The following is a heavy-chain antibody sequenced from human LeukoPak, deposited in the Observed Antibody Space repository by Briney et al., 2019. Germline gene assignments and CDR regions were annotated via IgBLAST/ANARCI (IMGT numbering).Heavy chain of an antibody. CDR2: ISSSSSYR. J-gene: IGHJ4*02. Sequence: GGCLRLSCAASGFTFSSYSMNWVRQAPGKGLEWVSSISSSSSYRYYADSVKGRFTISRDNAKNSLYLQMNSLRAEDTAVYYCARASAVAGTRHYWGQGTLVTVSS. CDR3: ARASAVAGTRHY. D-gene: IGHD6-19*01. V-gene: IGHV3-21*01. CDR1: GFTFSSYS.